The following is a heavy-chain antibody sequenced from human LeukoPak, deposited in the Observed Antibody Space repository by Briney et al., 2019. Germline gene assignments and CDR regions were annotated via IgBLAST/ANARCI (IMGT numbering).Heavy chain of an antibody. CDR2: ISYDGSNK. J-gene: IGHJ6*03. CDR3: ANGYCTNGVCYPYYYYYMDV. CDR1: GFTFSSYG. Sequence: GGSLRLSCAASGFTFSSYGMHWVRQAPGKGLEWVAVISYDGSNKYYADSVKGRFTISRDNSKNTLYLQMNSLRAEDTAVYYCANGYCTNGVCYPYYYYYMDVWGKGTTVTVSS. D-gene: IGHD2-8*01. V-gene: IGHV3-30*18.